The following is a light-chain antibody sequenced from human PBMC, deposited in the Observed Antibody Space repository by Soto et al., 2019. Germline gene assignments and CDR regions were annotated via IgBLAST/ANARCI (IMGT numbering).Light chain of an antibody. J-gene: IGKJ1*01. CDR3: QDSSTSPWP. CDR2: ATS. Sequence: EIVLTQSPASLSVSPGERATLSCRAVQSVTSTYMAWYQQKPGQAPRLLIYATSFRATGIPDRFRGSGSGTDFTLTISSLEPEDSAVYYCQDSSTSPWPFGQGTKVDIK. CDR1: QSVTSTY. V-gene: IGKV3-20*01.